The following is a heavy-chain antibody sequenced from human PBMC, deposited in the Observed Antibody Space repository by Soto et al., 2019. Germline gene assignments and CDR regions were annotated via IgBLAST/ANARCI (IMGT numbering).Heavy chain of an antibody. J-gene: IGHJ6*02. Sequence: GESLKISCKGSGDRFTSYWISWVRQMPGNGLEWMGRIDPSDSYTNYSPSFQGHVTISADKSISTAYLQWSSLKASDTAMYYCARHEGIYYGMDVWGQGTTVTVSS. CDR2: IDPSDSYT. CDR1: GDRFTSYW. D-gene: IGHD3-10*01. CDR3: ARHEGIYYGMDV. V-gene: IGHV5-10-1*01.